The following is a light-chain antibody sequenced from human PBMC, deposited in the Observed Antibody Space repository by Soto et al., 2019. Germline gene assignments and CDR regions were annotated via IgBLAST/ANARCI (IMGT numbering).Light chain of an antibody. CDR2: GAS. CDR3: RQYGSSPSYT. V-gene: IGKV3-20*01. J-gene: IGKJ2*01. CDR1: QSVSSSSY. Sequence: EIVLTQSPGTLSLSPGERATLSCRASQSVSSSSYLAWYQQKPGQAPRLLIYGASSRATGIPDRFSGSGSATHFTLNISRLEPEDFAVYYCRQYGSSPSYTFGQGTKLEIK.